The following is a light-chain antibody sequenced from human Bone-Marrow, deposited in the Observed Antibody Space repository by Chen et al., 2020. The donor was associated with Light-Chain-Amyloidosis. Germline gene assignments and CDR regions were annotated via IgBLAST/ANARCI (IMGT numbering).Light chain of an antibody. Sequence: DIVMTQSPDSLAVSLGERATINCKSSQSVLYSSSNKNYLAWYQQKPGQPPTLLIYCASTRESGVPDRFSGSGSGTDFPLSISSLQAEDVAVYYCQQYYTTPFTFGPGTKVDIK. CDR3: QQYYTTPFT. CDR2: CAS. V-gene: IGKV4-1*01. CDR1: QSVLYSSSNKNY. J-gene: IGKJ3*01.